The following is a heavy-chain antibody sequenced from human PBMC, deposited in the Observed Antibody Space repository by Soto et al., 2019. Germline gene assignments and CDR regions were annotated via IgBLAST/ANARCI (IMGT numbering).Heavy chain of an antibody. CDR3: SRGYPGETSPYDL. CDR1: GYIFTSYY. D-gene: IGHD3-10*01. V-gene: IGHV1-46*03. J-gene: IGHJ5*02. CDR2: INPFDGSR. Sequence: GASVKVSCKASGYIFTSYYIHWVRQAPGQGLEWMGWINPFDGSRMFAQSFQGRVTMTRDTSTSTVYMEVSSLRSEDTAVYYCSRGYPGETSPYDLRGQGTLVTVSS.